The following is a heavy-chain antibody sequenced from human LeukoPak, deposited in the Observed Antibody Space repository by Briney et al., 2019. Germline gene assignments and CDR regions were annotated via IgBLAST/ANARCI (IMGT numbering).Heavy chain of an antibody. Sequence: ASVKVSCKASGYTFTGYYMHWVRQAPGQGLEWMGWINPNSGGTNYAQKFQGRVTMTRDTSISTAYMELSRLRSDDTAVYYCATTVYSSGWYYFDYWGQGTLATVSS. D-gene: IGHD6-19*01. CDR2: INPNSGGT. CDR1: GYTFTGYY. J-gene: IGHJ4*02. V-gene: IGHV1-2*02. CDR3: ATTVYSSGWYYFDY.